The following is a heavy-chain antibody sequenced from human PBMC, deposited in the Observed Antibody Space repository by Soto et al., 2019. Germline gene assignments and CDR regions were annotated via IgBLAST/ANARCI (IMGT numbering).Heavy chain of an antibody. CDR3: ARPLGYCSSTICSPIDY. D-gene: IGHD2-2*01. Sequence: PGESLKISCKGSGYSCTTYWIGWVRQMPGKGLEWMGIIYPGDSDPIYSPSLQGQVTISVDKSISTAYLQWSSLKASDTAMYYCARPLGYCSSTICSPIDYRGQGTLVTVSS. CDR2: IYPGDSDP. CDR1: GYSCTTYW. V-gene: IGHV5-51*01. J-gene: IGHJ4*02.